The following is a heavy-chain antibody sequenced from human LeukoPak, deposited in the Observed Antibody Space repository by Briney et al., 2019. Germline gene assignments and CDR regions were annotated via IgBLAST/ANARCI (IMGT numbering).Heavy chain of an antibody. CDR2: IRSKANSYAT. CDR1: GFTFSGSA. Sequence: GGSLRLSCAASGFTFSGSAMHWVRQASGKGLEWVGRIRSKANSYATAYAASVKGRFTISRDDSKNTAYLQMNSLRTEDMAVYYCTRYGDRDAFDIWGQGTMVTVSS. CDR3: TRYGDRDAFDI. J-gene: IGHJ3*02. D-gene: IGHD4-17*01. V-gene: IGHV3-73*01.